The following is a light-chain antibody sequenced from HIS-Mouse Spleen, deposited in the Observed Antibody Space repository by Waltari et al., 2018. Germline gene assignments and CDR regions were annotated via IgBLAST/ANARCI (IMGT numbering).Light chain of an antibody. CDR1: ALPKKY. V-gene: IGLV3-10*01. CDR2: EDS. J-gene: IGLJ2*01. CDR3: YSTDSSGNHRV. Sequence: SYELTQPPSVSVSPGQTARITCSGDALPKKYAYWYQQKSGQAPVLVIYEDSKRPSGSPGRFSGSSSGTMATCTIGGAQVEDEADYYCYSTDSSGNHRVFGGGTKLTVL.